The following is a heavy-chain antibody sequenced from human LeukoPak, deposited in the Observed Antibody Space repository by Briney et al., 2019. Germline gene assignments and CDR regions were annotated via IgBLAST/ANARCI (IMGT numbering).Heavy chain of an antibody. D-gene: IGHD2-2*01. V-gene: IGHV4-31*03. CDR1: GGSISSGGYY. J-gene: IGHJ5*02. CDR3: ARYCSSTNCRWFDP. CDR2: IYYTGST. Sequence: SETLSLTCTVSGGSISSGGYYWSWIRQHPGKGLEWIGYIYYTGSTYYNPSLKSRVIISVDTSKNQFSLKLNSVTAADTAVYYCARYCSSTNCRWFDPWGQGTLVTVSS.